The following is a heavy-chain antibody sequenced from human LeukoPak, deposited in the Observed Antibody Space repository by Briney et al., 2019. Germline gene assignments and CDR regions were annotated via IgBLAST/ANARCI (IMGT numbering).Heavy chain of an antibody. CDR1: GFNFSSYS. V-gene: IGHV3-21*01. CDR2: ISSSSSYI. Sequence: GGSLRLSCAASGFNFSSYSMNWVRQAPGKGLEWVSSISSSSSYIYYADSVKGRFTISRDNSKNTLYLQMNSLRPEDTAVFYCAKGGEMEMATRVGPFSWGQGTLVTVSS. J-gene: IGHJ5*02. CDR3: AKGGEMEMATRVGPFS. D-gene: IGHD5-24*01.